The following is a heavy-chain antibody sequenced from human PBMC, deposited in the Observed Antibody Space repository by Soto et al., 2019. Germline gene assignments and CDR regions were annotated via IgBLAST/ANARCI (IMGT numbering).Heavy chain of an antibody. J-gene: IGHJ4*02. CDR3: ARGNFNYFDY. CDR1: GFTFSSDA. CDR2: ISHDGNNT. Sequence: QVQLVESGGGVVQPGRSLRLSCAASGFTFSSDAIHWVRRAPGKGLEWVAIISHDGNNTNYADSVKGRFSISRDNSKNTLYLQMNSLRTEDTAVYYCARGNFNYFDYWGQGTLVTLSS. D-gene: IGHD1-7*01. V-gene: IGHV3-30-3*01.